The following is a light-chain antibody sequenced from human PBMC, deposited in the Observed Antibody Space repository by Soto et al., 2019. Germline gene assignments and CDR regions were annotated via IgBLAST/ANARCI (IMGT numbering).Light chain of an antibody. Sequence: EIVLTQSPATLSLSPGEKATLSCRASESVSSYLAWYQQRPGQGPRLLIFDASNRQYRIPARFSGSGSGTDFTLTISSLEPEDFAVYYCQQRYNWPPTFGQGTKVEIK. CDR2: DAS. CDR3: QQRYNWPPT. V-gene: IGKV3-11*01. CDR1: ESVSSY. J-gene: IGKJ1*01.